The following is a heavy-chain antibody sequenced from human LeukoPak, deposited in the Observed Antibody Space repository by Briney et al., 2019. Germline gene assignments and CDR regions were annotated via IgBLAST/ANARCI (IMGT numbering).Heavy chain of an antibody. CDR1: GGSISSYY. J-gene: IGHJ4*02. Sequence: SETLSLTRTVSGGSISSYYWSWIRQPPGKGLEWIACISDIGSINYNPSLKSRVTISLDTSKNQFSLKLSSVTAADTAVYYCAGHHPRNTVDFWGQGTLVTVSS. CDR3: AGHHPRNTVDF. D-gene: IGHD2/OR15-2a*01. V-gene: IGHV4-59*08. CDR2: ISDIGSI.